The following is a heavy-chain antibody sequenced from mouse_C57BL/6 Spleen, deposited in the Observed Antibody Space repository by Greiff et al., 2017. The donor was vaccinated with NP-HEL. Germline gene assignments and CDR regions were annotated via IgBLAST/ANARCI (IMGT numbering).Heavy chain of an antibody. CDR2: ISDGGSYT. CDR1: GFTFSSYA. J-gene: IGHJ4*01. Sequence: EVKLVESGGGLVKPGGSLKLSCAASGFTFSSYAMSWVRQTPEKRLEWVATISDGGSYTYYPDNVKGRFTISRDNAKNNLYLQMSHLKSEDTAMYYCARDRGLRGDAMDYWGQGTSVTVSS. V-gene: IGHV5-4*01. D-gene: IGHD2-4*01. CDR3: ARDRGLRGDAMDY.